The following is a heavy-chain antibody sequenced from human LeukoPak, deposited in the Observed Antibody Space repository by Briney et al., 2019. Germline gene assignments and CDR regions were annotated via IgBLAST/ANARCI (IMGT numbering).Heavy chain of an antibody. CDR2: INPNSGGT. J-gene: IGHJ4*02. D-gene: IGHD3-10*01. V-gene: IGHV1-2*02. Sequence: GASVKVSCWAAGYTFTGYYIHWVRQATGQGLEWMGWINPNSGGTNYAQKFQGRVTMTSDTSISTAYMALSRLRSDDTAVYYCARVSPGSGPDYWGQGTLVTVSS. CDR3: ARVSPGSGPDY. CDR1: GYTFTGYY.